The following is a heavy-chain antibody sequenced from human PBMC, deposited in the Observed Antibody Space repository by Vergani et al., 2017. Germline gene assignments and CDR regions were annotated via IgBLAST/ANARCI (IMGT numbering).Heavy chain of an antibody. CDR2: INSDGSST. Sequence: VQLVESGGGVVQPGRSLRLSCAASGFTFSSYWMHWVRQAPGKGLVWVSRINSDGSSTSYADSVKGRFTISRDNAKNTLYLQMNSLRAEDTAVYYCARHGRGSSSYYYYYGMDVWGQGTTVTVSS. CDR1: GFTFSSYW. D-gene: IGHD6-6*01. V-gene: IGHV3-74*02. J-gene: IGHJ6*02. CDR3: ARHGRGSSSYYYYYGMDV.